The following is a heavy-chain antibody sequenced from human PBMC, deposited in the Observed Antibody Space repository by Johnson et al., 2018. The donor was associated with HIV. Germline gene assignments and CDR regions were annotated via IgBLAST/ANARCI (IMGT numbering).Heavy chain of an antibody. CDR3: ARGPWSDAFDI. CDR2: IKQDGSEK. J-gene: IGHJ3*02. D-gene: IGHD3-3*01. CDR1: GFTVSSYW. Sequence: VQLVESGGTLVEPGGSLTLSCAASGFTVSSYWMSWVRQAPGKGLEWVANIKQDGSEKHFVDSVKGRFTISRDNAKKSLYLEMNSLRVEDTAVYDCARGPWSDAFDIWGQGTMVTVSP. V-gene: IGHV3-7*02.